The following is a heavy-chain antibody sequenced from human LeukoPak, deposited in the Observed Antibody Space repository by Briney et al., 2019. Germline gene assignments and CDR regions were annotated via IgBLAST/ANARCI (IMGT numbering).Heavy chain of an antibody. CDR2: IYHSGST. J-gene: IGHJ5*02. Sequence: SETLSLTCTVSGASITSGGYYWNWIRQHPGKGLEWIGYIYHSGSTYYNPSLKSRVTISVDRSKNQFSLKLSSVTAADTAVYYCARVGPYCSSTSCYRRLYWFDPWGQGTLVTVSS. CDR3: ARVGPYCSSTSCYRRLYWFDP. CDR1: GASITSGGYY. V-gene: IGHV4-30-2*01. D-gene: IGHD2-2*01.